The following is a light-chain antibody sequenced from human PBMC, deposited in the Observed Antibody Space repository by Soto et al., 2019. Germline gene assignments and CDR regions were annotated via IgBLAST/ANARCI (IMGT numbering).Light chain of an antibody. CDR1: RSISTN. V-gene: IGKV3-15*01. CDR2: SAS. Sequence: IVMTQSPPTLAVSPGERATLSCRASRSISTNVAWYQHKSGQAPRLLIYSASTRATGIPTRFSGSGSGTEFTLTLSSLQSEDFGIYYCQQYNNWPPITFGGGTKVDIK. CDR3: QQYNNWPPIT. J-gene: IGKJ4*01.